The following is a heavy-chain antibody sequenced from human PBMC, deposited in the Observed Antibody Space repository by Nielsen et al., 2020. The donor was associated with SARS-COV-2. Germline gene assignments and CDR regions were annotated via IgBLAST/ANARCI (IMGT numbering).Heavy chain of an antibody. CDR2: INLSGGST. Sequence: ASVKVSCKASGYTFTSYYMHWVRQAPGQGLEWMGIINLSGGSTSYAQKFQGRVTMTRDTSTSTVYMELSSLRSEDTAVYYCARDRGDYGDYGHWGQGTLVTVSS. CDR3: ARDRGDYGDYGH. D-gene: IGHD4-17*01. J-gene: IGHJ4*02. V-gene: IGHV1-46*01. CDR1: GYTFTSYY.